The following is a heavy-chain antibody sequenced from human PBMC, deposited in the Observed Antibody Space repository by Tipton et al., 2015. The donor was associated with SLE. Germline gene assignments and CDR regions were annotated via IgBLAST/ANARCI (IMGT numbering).Heavy chain of an antibody. CDR2: VYPSGGS. Sequence: LRLSCTVSGGSINAYYWTWIRQPPGKGLEYIGYVYPSGGSDYNPSLSGRVTISFDTSKNQFSLRLTSATAADTAVYYCARDSLNWGTYYHGIDVWGQGTTVTVSS. CDR3: ARDSLNWGTYYHGIDV. J-gene: IGHJ6*02. D-gene: IGHD7-27*01. CDR1: GGSINAYY. V-gene: IGHV4-59*01.